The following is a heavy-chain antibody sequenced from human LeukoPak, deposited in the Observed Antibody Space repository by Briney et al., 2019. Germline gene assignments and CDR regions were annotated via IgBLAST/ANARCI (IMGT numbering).Heavy chain of an antibody. Sequence: SETLSLTCAVYGGSFSGYYWSWIRQPPGKGLEWIGEINHSGSTNYNPSLKSRVTISVDTSKNQFSLKLSSVTAADTAVYYCARGPGQWLVNWGQGTLVTVSS. V-gene: IGHV4-34*01. CDR2: INHSGST. CDR3: ARGPGQWLVN. CDR1: GGSFSGYY. J-gene: IGHJ4*02. D-gene: IGHD6-19*01.